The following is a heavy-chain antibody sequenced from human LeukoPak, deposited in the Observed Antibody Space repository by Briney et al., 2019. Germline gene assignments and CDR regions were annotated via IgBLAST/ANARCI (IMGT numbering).Heavy chain of an antibody. V-gene: IGHV4-34*01. CDR1: GGSFSGYY. J-gene: IGHJ2*01. Sequence: SETLSLTCAVYGGSFSGYYWSWIRQPPGKGLEWIGEINHSGSTNYNPSLKSRVTISVDTSKNRFSLKLSSVTAADTAVYYCARGGQWLGVGPNWYFDLWGRGTPVTVSS. D-gene: IGHD6-19*01. CDR2: INHSGST. CDR3: ARGGQWLGVGPNWYFDL.